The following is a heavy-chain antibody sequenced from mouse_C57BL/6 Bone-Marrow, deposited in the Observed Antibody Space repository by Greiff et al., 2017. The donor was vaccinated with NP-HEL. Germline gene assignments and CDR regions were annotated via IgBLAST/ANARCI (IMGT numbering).Heavy chain of an antibody. J-gene: IGHJ3*01. CDR2: IDPSDSET. D-gene: IGHD1-2*01. CDR1: GYTFTSYW. Sequence: QVQLQQPGAELVRPGSSVKLSCKASGYTFTSYWLHWVKQRPIQGLEWIGNIDPSDSETHYNQKFKDKATLTVDKSSSTAYMQLSSLTSEDSAVYYCARETMTTARGFAYWGQGTLVTVSA. CDR3: ARETMTTARGFAY. V-gene: IGHV1-52*01.